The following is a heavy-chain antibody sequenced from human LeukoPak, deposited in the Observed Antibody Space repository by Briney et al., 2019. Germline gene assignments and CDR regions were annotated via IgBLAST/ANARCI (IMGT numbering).Heavy chain of an antibody. Sequence: GGSLRLSCAASGFTFSSYGMLWVRQAPGKGLEWVAVIWYDGSNKYYADSVKGRFTISRDNSKNTLYLQMNSLRAEDTAVYYCAKGSIRRYQPLPSGVDYWGQGTLVTVSS. V-gene: IGHV3-30*02. D-gene: IGHD2-2*01. J-gene: IGHJ4*02. CDR2: IWYDGSNK. CDR3: AKGSIRRYQPLPSGVDY. CDR1: GFTFSSYG.